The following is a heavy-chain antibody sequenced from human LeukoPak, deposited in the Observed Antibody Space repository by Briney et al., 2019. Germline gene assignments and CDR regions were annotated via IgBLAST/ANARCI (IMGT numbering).Heavy chain of an antibody. CDR1: GGSINNYY. Sequence: SETLSLTCSVSGGSINNYYWSWIRQAPGKALEWLVNIYFSGSTDYNSSLKSRLTISVDTFKNQPSLNLQSVTAADTAMYYCARHRSDTGGKKGVNWFDPWGQGTLISVSS. CDR3: ARHRSDTGGKKGVNWFDP. D-gene: IGHD4-23*01. V-gene: IGHV4-59*01. J-gene: IGHJ5*02. CDR2: IYFSGST.